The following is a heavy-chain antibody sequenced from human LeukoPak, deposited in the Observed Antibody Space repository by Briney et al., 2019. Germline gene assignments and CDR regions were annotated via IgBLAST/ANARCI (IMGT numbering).Heavy chain of an antibody. V-gene: IGHV4-31*03. J-gene: IGHJ6*03. Sequence: PSETLSLTCTVSGGSISSGGYYWSWIRQHAGKGLKWIGYIYYSGSTYYNPSLKSRVTISVDTTKNQFSLKLSSVTAADTAVYYCARPPPPYTTILGVPPWYMDVGEKGPTATV. CDR3: ARPPPPYTTILGVPPWYMDV. CDR2: IYYSGST. D-gene: IGHD3-3*01. CDR1: GGSISSGGYY.